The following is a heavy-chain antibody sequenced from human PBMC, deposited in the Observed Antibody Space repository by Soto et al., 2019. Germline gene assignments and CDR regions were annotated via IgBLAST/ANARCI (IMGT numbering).Heavy chain of an antibody. Sequence: QVQLVESGGGVVQPGRSLRLSWAASGFTFGSYAMHWVRQAPGKGLEWVAVISYDGSNKYYADSVKGRFTISRDNSKNTLYLQMNSLRAEDTAVYYCARDPLWGTAMVLWYFDLWGRGTLVTVSS. V-gene: IGHV3-30-3*01. CDR2: ISYDGSNK. J-gene: IGHJ2*01. D-gene: IGHD5-18*01. CDR1: GFTFGSYA. CDR3: ARDPLWGTAMVLWYFDL.